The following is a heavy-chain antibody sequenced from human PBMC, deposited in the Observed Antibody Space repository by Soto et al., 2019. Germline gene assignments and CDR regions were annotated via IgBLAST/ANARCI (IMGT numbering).Heavy chain of an antibody. J-gene: IGHJ4*02. CDR1: GYTFTGSF. D-gene: IGHD4-17*01. V-gene: IGHV1-2*04. CDR2: INPNSGDT. Sequence: QVQLVQSGAEVKKPGASVKVSCKASGYTFTGSFIHWVRQAPGQGLEWMGWINPNSGDTEYAQNFQGWVTMTRDTSISTAYMELSRLRSDDTAVYYCASGGSTVTREFDYWGQGTLVSVSS. CDR3: ASGGSTVTREFDY.